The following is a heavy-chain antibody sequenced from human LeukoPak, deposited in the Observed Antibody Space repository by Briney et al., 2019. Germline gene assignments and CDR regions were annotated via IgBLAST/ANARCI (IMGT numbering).Heavy chain of an antibody. J-gene: IGHJ4*02. CDR2: INHSGST. V-gene: IGHV4-34*01. D-gene: IGHD3-3*01. Sequence: SGTLSLTCAVYGGSFSGYYWSWIRQPPGKGLEWIGEINHSGSTNYNPSLKSRVTISVDTSKNQFSLKLSSVTAADTAVYYCARTLREVLRFLEWSHYYFDYWGQGTLVTVSS. CDR1: GGSFSGYY. CDR3: ARTLREVLRFLEWSHYYFDY.